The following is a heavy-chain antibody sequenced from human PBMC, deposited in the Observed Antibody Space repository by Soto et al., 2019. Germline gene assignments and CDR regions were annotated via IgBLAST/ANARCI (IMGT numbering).Heavy chain of an antibody. CDR2: ISAYNGNT. V-gene: IGHV1-18*01. CDR1: GYTFTSYG. D-gene: IGHD3-10*01. Sequence: QVQLVQSGAEVKKPGASVKVSCKASGYTFTSYGISWVRQAPGQGLEWMGWISAYNGNTNYAQKLQGRVTMTTETSTSTAYMELRGLRSDDTAVYYCARDYYGSGSYYKGYNWFDPWGQGTLVTVSS. J-gene: IGHJ5*02. CDR3: ARDYYGSGSYYKGYNWFDP.